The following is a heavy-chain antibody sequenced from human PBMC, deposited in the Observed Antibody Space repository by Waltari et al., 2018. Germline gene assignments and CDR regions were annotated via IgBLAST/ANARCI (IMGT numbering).Heavy chain of an antibody. CDR2: IYSSGTT. CDR3: ARDRYCSGGSCYGAGGAFDI. V-gene: IGHV4-59*01. J-gene: IGHJ3*02. D-gene: IGHD2-15*01. CDR1: GGSISRYY. Sequence: QVQLQESGPGLVKTSEPLSLCTVSGGSISRYYWSWIRQPPGKGLEWIGYIYSSGTTNNNPSLKSRVTISVDTSKNQFSLKLSSVTAADTAVYYCARDRYCSGGSCYGAGGAFDIWGQGTMVTVSS.